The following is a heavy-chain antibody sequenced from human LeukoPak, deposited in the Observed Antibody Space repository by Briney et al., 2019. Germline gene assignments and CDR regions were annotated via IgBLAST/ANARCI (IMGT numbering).Heavy chain of an antibody. Sequence: GGSLRLSCAASGFTFNNYGMHWVRQAPGKGLEWVAVISYDGSNKYYADSVKGRFTISRDNSKNTLYLQMNSLRAEDTAVYYCARDLAARQSFDYWGQGTLVTVSS. CDR1: GFTFNNYG. V-gene: IGHV3-30*19. CDR2: ISYDGSNK. D-gene: IGHD6-6*01. J-gene: IGHJ4*02. CDR3: ARDLAARQSFDY.